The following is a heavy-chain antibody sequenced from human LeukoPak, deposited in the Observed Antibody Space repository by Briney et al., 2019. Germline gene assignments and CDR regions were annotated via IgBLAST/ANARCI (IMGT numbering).Heavy chain of an antibody. V-gene: IGHV1-2*04. D-gene: IGHD2-2*02. Sequence: ASVKVSCKASGYTFTGFYIHWVRQAPGQGLEWMGWIKPHSGDTNYAQRFQDCVTMTRDTSLSTAYMEVSRLRSDDTAVYYCARETGACTSTTCYRYFDYWGQGTLVTVSS. J-gene: IGHJ4*02. CDR2: IKPHSGDT. CDR1: GYTFTGFY. CDR3: ARETGACTSTTCYRYFDY.